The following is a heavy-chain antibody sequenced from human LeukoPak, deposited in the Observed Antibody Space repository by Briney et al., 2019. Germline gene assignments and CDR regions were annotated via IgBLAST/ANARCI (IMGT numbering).Heavy chain of an antibody. CDR2: ISGSGGST. CDR3: ARGITGTTSHYYYYYHMDV. Sequence: GGSLRLSCAASGFTFSSYAMSGVRQAPGKRLEWVSAISGSGGSTYYADSVKGRFTISRDNSKNTLYLQMNSLRAEDTAVYYCARGITGTTSHYYYYYHMDVWGKGTTVTVSS. D-gene: IGHD1-7*01. V-gene: IGHV3-23*01. J-gene: IGHJ6*03. CDR1: GFTFSSYA.